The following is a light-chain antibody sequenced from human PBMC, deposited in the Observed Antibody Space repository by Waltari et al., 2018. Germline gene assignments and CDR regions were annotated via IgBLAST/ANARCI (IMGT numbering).Light chain of an antibody. CDR1: GSDVGRYKY. Sequence: QSALAQPASVSGSPGQSITISCTGTGSDVGRYKYVSWYQQLPGKAPKVIIFDVSDRPSGVSTRFSGSKSGNTASLTISGLQAEDEADYYCHQYFGSSPHTFGGGTK. CDR2: DVS. CDR3: HQYFGSSPHT. V-gene: IGLV2-14*03. J-gene: IGLJ2*01.